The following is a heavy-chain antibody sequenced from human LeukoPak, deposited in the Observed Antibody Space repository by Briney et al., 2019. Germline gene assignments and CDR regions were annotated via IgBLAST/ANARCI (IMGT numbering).Heavy chain of an antibody. Sequence: PGGSLRLSCAVSGFTFSSYAMSWVRQAPGKGLEWVSVISGSGGSTYYADSVKGRFTISRDKSKNTLYLQMNSLRAEDTAVYYCAKDGYYDSSGYYYVPHHYWFDYWGQGTLVTVSS. CDR1: GFTFSSYA. D-gene: IGHD3-22*01. CDR2: ISGSGGST. J-gene: IGHJ4*02. V-gene: IGHV3-23*01. CDR3: AKDGYYDSSGYYYVPHHYWFDY.